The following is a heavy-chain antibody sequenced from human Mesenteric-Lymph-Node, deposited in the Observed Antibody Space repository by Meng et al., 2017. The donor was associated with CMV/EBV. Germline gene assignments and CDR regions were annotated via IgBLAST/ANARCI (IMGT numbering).Heavy chain of an antibody. CDR2: IKQDGSEK. V-gene: IGHV3-7*01. CDR1: GFTFSSYW. J-gene: IGHJ6*02. D-gene: IGHD2-21*02. CDR3: ARGDRSVTGYYYSGMDV. Sequence: GESLKISCAASGFTFSSYWMSWVRQAPGKGLEWVANIKQDGSEKYYVDSVTGRFTISRDNAKNSLYLQMNSLRAEDTAVYYCARGDRSVTGYYYSGMDVWGQGTTVTVSS.